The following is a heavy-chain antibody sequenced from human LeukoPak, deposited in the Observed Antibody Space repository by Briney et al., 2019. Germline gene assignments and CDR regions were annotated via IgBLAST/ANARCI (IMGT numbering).Heavy chain of an antibody. CDR3: AKFASSSWYDDAFDI. D-gene: IGHD6-13*01. V-gene: IGHV3-23*01. Sequence: GGSLRLSCTASGFTFSKYWMHWVRQAPGKGLEWVSAISGSGGSTYYADSVKGRFTISRDNSKNTLYLQMNSLRAEDTAVYYCAKFASSSWYDDAFDIWGQGTMVTVSS. J-gene: IGHJ3*02. CDR2: ISGSGGST. CDR1: GFTFSKYW.